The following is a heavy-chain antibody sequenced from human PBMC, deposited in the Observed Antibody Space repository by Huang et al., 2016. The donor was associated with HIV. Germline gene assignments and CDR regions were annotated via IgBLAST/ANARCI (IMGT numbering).Heavy chain of an antibody. V-gene: IGHV5-51*01. CDR3: ARHDGARPGWVDN. D-gene: IGHD4-17*01. J-gene: IGHJ5*02. CDR1: GYMFVKYW. Sequence: EVQLVQSGAEVKKPGESLKISCKGSGYMFVKYWIGWVRQMPGKGREGSGIMSPADSVTRYSPCVQGQVTISADKSITTAYLQGSSLKVSDTAIYYCARHDGARPGWVDNWGQGTLVTVSS. CDR2: MSPADSVT.